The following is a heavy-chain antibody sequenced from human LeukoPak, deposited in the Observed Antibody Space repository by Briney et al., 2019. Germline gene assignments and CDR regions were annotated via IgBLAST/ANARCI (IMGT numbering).Heavy chain of an antibody. J-gene: IGHJ4*02. D-gene: IGHD2-21*02. CDR3: ARGLNHVTY. CDR2: IKSKTDGGTT. V-gene: IGHV3-15*01. Sequence: GGSLRLSCAASGFTFSNAWMSWVRQAPGKGLEWVGRIKSKTDGGTTDYAAPVKGRFTISRDDSKNTLYLQMNSLRAEDTAVYYCARGLNHVTYWGQGTLVTVSS. CDR1: GFTFSNAW.